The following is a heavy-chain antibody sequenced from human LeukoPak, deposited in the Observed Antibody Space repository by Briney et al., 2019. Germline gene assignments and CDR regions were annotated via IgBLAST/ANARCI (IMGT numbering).Heavy chain of an antibody. V-gene: IGHV3-23*01. J-gene: IGHJ6*04. Sequence: GGSLRLSCVGSGLTFRDFAMNWVRQAPGKGLEWVSAISGSGGAIYYADSVKGRFTLSRDNAKNSLYLQMNSLRAEDTAVYYCAELGITMIGGVWGKGTTVTISS. CDR1: GLTFRDFA. CDR2: ISGSGGAI. CDR3: AELGITMIGGV. D-gene: IGHD3-10*02.